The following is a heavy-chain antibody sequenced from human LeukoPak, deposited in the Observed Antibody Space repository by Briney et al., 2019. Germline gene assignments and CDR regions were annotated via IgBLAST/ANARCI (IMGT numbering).Heavy chain of an antibody. D-gene: IGHD1-26*01. CDR1: GFTFSNYA. V-gene: IGHV3-21*01. Sequence: GGSLRLSCAASGFTFSNYALSWVRQAPGKGLEWVSAISISGDNTYYADSVKGRFTISRDNAKNSLYLQMNSLRAEDMAVYYCARDSGSYSCWGQGTLVTVSS. CDR2: ISISGDNT. J-gene: IGHJ4*02. CDR3: ARDSGSYSC.